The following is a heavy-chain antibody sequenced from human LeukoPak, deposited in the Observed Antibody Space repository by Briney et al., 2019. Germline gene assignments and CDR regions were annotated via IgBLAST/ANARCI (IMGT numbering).Heavy chain of an antibody. CDR1: GFTFTSYS. J-gene: IGHJ4*02. D-gene: IGHD1-26*01. CDR2: ISGGGGST. V-gene: IGHV3-23*01. Sequence: GGSLRLSCAASGFTFTSYSVNWVRQAPGKGLEWVSTISGGGGSTYYADSVKGRFTISRDNSKNTLYLQVNSLRAEDTAVYYCAKGGKWDVTPFDYWGQGTLVTVSS. CDR3: AKGGKWDVTPFDY.